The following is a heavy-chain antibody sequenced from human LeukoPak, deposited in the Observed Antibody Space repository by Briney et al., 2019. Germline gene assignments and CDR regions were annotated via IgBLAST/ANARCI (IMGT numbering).Heavy chain of an antibody. V-gene: IGHV4-61*02. CDR3: AREGIAAPQGWFDP. Sequence: SETLSLTCTVSGGSISSGSYYWSWIRQPAGKGLEWIGRIYTSGSTNYNPSLKSRVTISVDTSKNQFSLKLSSVTAADTAVYYCAREGIAAPQGWFDPWGQGTLVTVSS. D-gene: IGHD6-6*01. CDR1: GGSISSGSYY. J-gene: IGHJ5*02. CDR2: IYTSGST.